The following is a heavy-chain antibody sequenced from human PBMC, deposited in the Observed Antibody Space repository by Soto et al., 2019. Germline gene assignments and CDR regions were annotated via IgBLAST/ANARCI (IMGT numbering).Heavy chain of an antibody. Sequence: ASVKVSCKASGYTFTSYDINWVRQATGQGLEWMGWMNPNSGNTGYAQKFQGRFTISRDNSKNTLYLQMGSLRAEDMAVCYCARGSGVGYPNYYYYYYMDVWGKGTTVTVSS. CDR3: ARGSGVGYPNYYYYYYMDV. CDR2: MNPNSGNT. D-gene: IGHD2-8*01. V-gene: IGHV1-8*01. J-gene: IGHJ6*03. CDR1: GYTFTSYD.